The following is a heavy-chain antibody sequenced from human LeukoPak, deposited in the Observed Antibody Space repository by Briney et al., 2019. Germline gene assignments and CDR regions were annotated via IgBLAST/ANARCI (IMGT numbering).Heavy chain of an antibody. V-gene: IGHV4-59*01. J-gene: IGHJ6*03. Sequence: TETLSLTCTVSGGSISTNYWSWIRQPPGKGMEWIGYISYSARTNYHPSLKSRVTISVDTSKNQFSLKLSSVTAAATAVYYCARDRVGQQLVGRNYYYYYMDVWGKGTTVTISS. CDR1: GGSISTNY. D-gene: IGHD6-13*01. CDR2: ISYSART. CDR3: ARDRVGQQLVGRNYYYYYMDV.